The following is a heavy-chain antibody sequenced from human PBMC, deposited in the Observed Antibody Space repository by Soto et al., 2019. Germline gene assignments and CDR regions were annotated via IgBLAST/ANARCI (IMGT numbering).Heavy chain of an antibody. Sequence: QVQLLQSGPEVKEPGASVKVSCKAPGSTFVSLGVSWVRQALGQGFEWMGWITPDNGNTNYAQKFQGRATMTTDTSTSTAYMEVRSLRFDDTAVYYCARLAPCAGGTCYSLPLDVWGQGALVTVSS. CDR1: GSTFVSLG. D-gene: IGHD2-15*01. J-gene: IGHJ4*02. CDR2: ITPDNGNT. V-gene: IGHV1-18*01. CDR3: ARLAPCAGGTCYSLPLDV.